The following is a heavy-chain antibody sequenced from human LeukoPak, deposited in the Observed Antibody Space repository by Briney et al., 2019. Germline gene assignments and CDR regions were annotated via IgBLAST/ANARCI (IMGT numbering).Heavy chain of an antibody. CDR3: ARDIVGTIDY. D-gene: IGHD1-26*01. CDR2: INHSGRT. V-gene: IGHV4-34*01. J-gene: IGHJ4*02. CDR1: GGSFSGYY. Sequence: SETLSLTCAVYGGSFSGYYWSWIRQPPGKGLEWMGEINHSGRTNYNPPLKSRVTKSVDTSKSQFYLKLSSVTAADTAVYFCARDIVGTIDYWGQGILVTVSS.